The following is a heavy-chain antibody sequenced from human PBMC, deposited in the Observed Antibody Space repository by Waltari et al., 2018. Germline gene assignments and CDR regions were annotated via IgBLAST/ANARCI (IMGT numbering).Heavy chain of an antibody. CDR2: IREDGGDT. D-gene: IGHD6-25*01. CDR3: VTRVAAAG. Sequence: EVQLVQSGGGLVHPGGSLRLSCVTSGFDFDNFWMSWVRQAPGKGLGWVGNIREDGGDTYYLDAVKGRFTISRDNANNSLYLEMDSLTVEDTGVYYCVTRVAAAGWGQGTLVTVSS. J-gene: IGHJ4*02. CDR1: GFDFDNFW. V-gene: IGHV3-7*01.